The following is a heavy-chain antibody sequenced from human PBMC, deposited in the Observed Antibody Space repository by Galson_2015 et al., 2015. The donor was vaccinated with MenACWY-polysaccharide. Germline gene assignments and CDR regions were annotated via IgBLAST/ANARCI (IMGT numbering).Heavy chain of an antibody. CDR1: GFTFSDYY. Sequence: SLRLSCAASGFTFSDYYMSWIRQAPGKGLECISHISSSSGIIYYADSVKGRFTISRDNAKNSLYLQMNSLRAEDTAVYYCARGGGRYPENYYFDYWGQGTLVTVSS. J-gene: IGHJ4*02. CDR2: ISSSSGII. D-gene: IGHD3-16*01. CDR3: ARGGGRYPENYYFDY. V-gene: IGHV3-11*04.